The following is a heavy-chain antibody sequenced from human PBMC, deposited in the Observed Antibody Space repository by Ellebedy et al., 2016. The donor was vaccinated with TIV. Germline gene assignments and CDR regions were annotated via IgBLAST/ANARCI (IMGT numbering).Heavy chain of an antibody. CDR3: ARSSGTSYFDASGP. J-gene: IGHJ5*02. CDR2: ISYSGNA. D-gene: IGHD3-22*01. Sequence: MPSETLSLTCNVSGGSISNFYWSRFRQPPGKGLEWIASISYSGNANYNPSLKSRVTISLDTSKNQFSLKLNSVTAADTAVFFCARSSGTSYFDASGPWGQGTLVTVSS. CDR1: GGSISNFY. V-gene: IGHV4-59*01.